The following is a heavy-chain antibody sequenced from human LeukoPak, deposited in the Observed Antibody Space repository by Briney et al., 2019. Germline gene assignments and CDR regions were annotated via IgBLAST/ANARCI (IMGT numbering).Heavy chain of an antibody. Sequence: GRSLRLSCAASGFTFSSYGMHWVRQAPGKGLEWVAVIWYDGSNKYYADSVKGRSTISRDNSKDTLYLQMNSLRAEDTAVYYCAKESSDYDSSGYYRYFDYWGQGTQVTVSS. D-gene: IGHD3-22*01. J-gene: IGHJ4*02. CDR2: IWYDGSNK. V-gene: IGHV3-33*06. CDR3: AKESSDYDSSGYYRYFDY. CDR1: GFTFSSYG.